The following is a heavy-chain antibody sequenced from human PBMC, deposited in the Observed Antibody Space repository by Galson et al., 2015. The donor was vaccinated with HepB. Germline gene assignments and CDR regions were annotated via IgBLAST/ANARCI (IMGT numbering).Heavy chain of an antibody. V-gene: IGHV1-18*04. CDR3: ARFEAPYDAFDI. Sequence: SVKVSCKASGYTFTSYGIGWVRQAPGQGLEWMGWISAYNGNTNYAQKLQGRVTMTTDTSTSTAYMELRSLRSDDTAVYYCARFEAPYDAFDIWGQGTMVTVSS. J-gene: IGHJ3*02. D-gene: IGHD3-9*01. CDR2: ISAYNGNT. CDR1: GYTFTSYG.